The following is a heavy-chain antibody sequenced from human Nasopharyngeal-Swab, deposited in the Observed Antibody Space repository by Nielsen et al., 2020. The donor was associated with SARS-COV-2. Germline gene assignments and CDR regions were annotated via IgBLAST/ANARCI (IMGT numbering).Heavy chain of an antibody. V-gene: IGHV4-59*01. D-gene: IGHD6-13*01. CDR1: GGSISSYY. Sequence: SETLSLTCTVSGGSISSYYWSWIRQPPGKGLEWTGYIYYSGSTNYNPSLKSRVTISVDTSKNQFSLKLSSVTAADTAVYYCARDHQYSGSWFGRGYNWFDPWGQGTLVTVSS. J-gene: IGHJ5*02. CDR3: ARDHQYSGSWFGRGYNWFDP. CDR2: IYYSGST.